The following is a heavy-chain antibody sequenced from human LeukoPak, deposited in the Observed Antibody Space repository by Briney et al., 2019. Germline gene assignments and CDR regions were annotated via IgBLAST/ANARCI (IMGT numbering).Heavy chain of an antibody. CDR3: AREGTIVGATTGDAFDI. J-gene: IGHJ3*02. CDR2: IFYTGTT. Sequence: SETLSLTCTVSGGSISSYYWSWIRQTPGKGLEWIGYIFYTGTTNYNPSLKSRVTMSVDTSKNQFYLRLSSVTAADTAVYYCAREGTIVGATTGDAFDIWGQGTMVTVSS. CDR1: GGSISSYY. V-gene: IGHV4-59*12. D-gene: IGHD1-26*01.